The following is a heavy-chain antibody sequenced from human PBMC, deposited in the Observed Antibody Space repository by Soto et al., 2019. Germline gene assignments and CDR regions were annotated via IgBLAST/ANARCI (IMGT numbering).Heavy chain of an antibody. D-gene: IGHD6-13*01. CDR1: GYSISSGYY. CDR2: TYYGASS. V-gene: IGHV4-38-2*01. J-gene: IGHJ4*02. CDR3: VRVAASASCYDTDS. Sequence: PSETLSLTCAVSGYSISSGYYWGWIRQPPGKGLEWLGTTYYGASSYYNPSLRSRITILLDASTNQLSLKLSSVTAADTAVYFCVRVAASASCYDTDSWGQGILGAVAS.